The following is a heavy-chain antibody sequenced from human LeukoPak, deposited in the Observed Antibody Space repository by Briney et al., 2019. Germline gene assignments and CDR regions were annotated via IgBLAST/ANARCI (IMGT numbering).Heavy chain of an antibody. CDR3: AKDGYSSSYFDY. CDR1: GFTFDNYG. V-gene: IGHV3-30*02. D-gene: IGHD6-6*01. Sequence: GGSLRLSCAASGFTFDNYGMHWVRQAPGKGLEWVAFIRYDGSNKYYADSVKGRFTISRDNSKNTLYLQMNSLRAEDTAVYYCAKDGYSSSYFDYWGQGTLVTVSS. CDR2: IRYDGSNK. J-gene: IGHJ4*02.